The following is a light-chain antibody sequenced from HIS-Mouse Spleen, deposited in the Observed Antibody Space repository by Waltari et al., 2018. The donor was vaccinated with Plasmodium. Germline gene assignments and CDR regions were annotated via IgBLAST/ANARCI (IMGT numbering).Light chain of an antibody. CDR3: QAWDSSTAV. CDR2: QDS. J-gene: IGLJ3*02. CDR1: KLGDKY. Sequence: SYELTQPPSVSVSPGQTASITCSGDKLGDKYACWYQQKPGQSPVLVNYQDSKRTSGIPERFSGSNAGNTATLTISGTQAMDEADYYCQAWDSSTAVFGGGTKLTVL. V-gene: IGLV3-1*01.